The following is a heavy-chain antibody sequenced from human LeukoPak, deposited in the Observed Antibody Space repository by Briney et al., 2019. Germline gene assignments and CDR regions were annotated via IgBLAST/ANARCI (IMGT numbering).Heavy chain of an antibody. CDR1: GFTFGFTFRSFW. D-gene: IGHD6-13*01. V-gene: IGHV3-7*03. CDR2: IKPDGSET. J-gene: IGHJ4*02. CDR3: AKGFYSSSWEVDY. Sequence: GGSLRLSCTASGFTFGFTFRSFWMSWVRQAPGKGLEWVANIKPDGSETYYVDSVKGRFTISRDNAKNSPYLQMNSLRAEDTALYYCAKGFYSSSWEVDYWGQGTLVTVSS.